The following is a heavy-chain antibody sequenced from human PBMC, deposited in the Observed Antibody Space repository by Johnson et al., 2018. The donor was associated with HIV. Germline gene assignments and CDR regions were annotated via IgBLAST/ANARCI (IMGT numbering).Heavy chain of an antibody. CDR3: ARDRGTMIVVGSAFDI. V-gene: IGHV3-30*04. CDR2: ISYDGSNK. Sequence: QVQLVESGGGVVQPGRSLRLSCAASGFTFSSYAMHWVRQAPGKGLEWVAVISYDGSNKYYADSVKGRFTISRDNSRNTLYLQMNSLRAEDTAVYYCARDRGTMIVVGSAFDIWGQGTRVTVSS. D-gene: IGHD3-22*01. J-gene: IGHJ3*02. CDR1: GFTFSSYA.